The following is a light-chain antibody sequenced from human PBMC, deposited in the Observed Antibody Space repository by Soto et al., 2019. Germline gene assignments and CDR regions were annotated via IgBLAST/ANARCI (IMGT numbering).Light chain of an antibody. J-gene: IGLJ2*01. Sequence: QSVLTQPPSTSGTPGHRVTISCSGTRSNIGSSTVNWYQQLPGTAPKLLIYGDDQRPSGVPDRFSGSKSDTSVFLATSGLQSEDEADYYCTAWDNSLSAVVFGGGTKVTVL. CDR2: GDD. CDR3: TAWDNSLSAVV. V-gene: IGLV1-44*01. CDR1: RSNIGSST.